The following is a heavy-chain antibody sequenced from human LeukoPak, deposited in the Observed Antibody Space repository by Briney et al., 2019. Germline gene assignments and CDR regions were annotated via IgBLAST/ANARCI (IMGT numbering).Heavy chain of an antibody. V-gene: IGHV7-4-1*02. CDR2: INTNTGNP. Sequence: ASVRVSCKASGYTFTNYLMNWVRQAPGQGLEWMGWINTNTGNPTYAQGFTGRFVFSLYTSFSTAYLQISSLKAEDTAVYYCASHSVNYAIDYWGQGTLVTVSS. CDR1: GYTFTNYL. CDR3: ASHSVNYAIDY. D-gene: IGHD1-26*01. J-gene: IGHJ4*02.